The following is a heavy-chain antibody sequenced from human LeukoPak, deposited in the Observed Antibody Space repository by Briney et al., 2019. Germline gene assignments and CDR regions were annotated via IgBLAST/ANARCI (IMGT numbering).Heavy chain of an antibody. CDR3: AKTRPLDSSSWSHGDY. CDR2: ISGSGDST. Sequence: GGSLRLSCAASGFTFSSYAMSWVRQAPGKGLEWVSAISGSGDSTYYGDSVKGRFTISRDNSKNTLYLQMNNLRAEDTAVYYCAKTRPLDSSSWSHGDYWGQGTLVTVSS. V-gene: IGHV3-23*01. CDR1: GFTFSSYA. D-gene: IGHD6-13*01. J-gene: IGHJ4*02.